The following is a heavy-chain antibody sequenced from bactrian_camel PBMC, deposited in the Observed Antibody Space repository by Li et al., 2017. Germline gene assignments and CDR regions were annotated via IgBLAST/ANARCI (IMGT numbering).Heavy chain of an antibody. D-gene: IGHD1*01. CDR1: GFTGGRHC. J-gene: IGHJ6*01. Sequence: HVQLVESGGASVQTGGSLTLSCVASGFTGGRHCMAWFRQLPGKEREAVAAVSPGGQRTYYTDSVKGRFTISRDNSKLSDNSEVTMWLSMNSLKPEDTAIYYCAARDQRCGWNIYQLRPTDFAFWGQGTQVTVS. CDR2: VSPGGQRT. CDR3: AARDQRCGWNIYQLRPTDFAF. V-gene: IGHV3S1*01.